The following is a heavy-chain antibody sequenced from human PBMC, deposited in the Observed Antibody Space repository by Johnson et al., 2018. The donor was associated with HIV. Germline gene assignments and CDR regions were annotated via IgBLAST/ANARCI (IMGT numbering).Heavy chain of an antibody. D-gene: IGHD6-13*01. J-gene: IGHJ3*01. Sequence: DVQLVESGGGLVQPGGSLRLSCGASGFSVSDSYMNWVRQAPGQGLEWVSVLYSGGNTYYADSVRGRFTISRDTSKNTLYLQMSSLKVEDTALSYCARDGESQQLPLGDALDVWGRGTMVIVSS. V-gene: IGHV3-66*01. CDR3: ARDGESQQLPLGDALDV. CDR1: GFSVSDSY. CDR2: LYSGGNT.